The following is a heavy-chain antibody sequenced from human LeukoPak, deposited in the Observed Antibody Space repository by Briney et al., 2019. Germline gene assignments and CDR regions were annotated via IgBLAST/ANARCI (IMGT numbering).Heavy chain of an antibody. CDR3: AKDDYYDSSGDPNWFDP. CDR2: IKQDGSEK. Sequence: GGSLRLSCAASGFTFSNYWMSWVRQAPGKGLEWVANIKQDGSEKYYADSVKGRFTISRDNSKNTLYLQMNSLRAEDTAVYFCAKDDYYDSSGDPNWFDPWGQGTLVTVSS. D-gene: IGHD3-22*01. CDR1: GFTFSNYW. V-gene: IGHV3-7*01. J-gene: IGHJ5*02.